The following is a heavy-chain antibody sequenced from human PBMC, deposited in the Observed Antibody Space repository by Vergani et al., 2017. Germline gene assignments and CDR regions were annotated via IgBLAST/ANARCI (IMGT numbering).Heavy chain of an antibody. Sequence: QEQLVQSGSELKKPGASVKVSCKASGYSFNNYAIHWVRQAPGQGLEWMGWINPTTGNPTYARAFTGRFVFSLDTSISTAYLQIVSLKAEDTAVYFCARAKRGRLAVGATDSWGQGTLLTVS. V-gene: IGHV7-4-1*01. CDR1: GYSFNNYA. J-gene: IGHJ4*02. CDR2: INPTTGNP. CDR3: ARAKRGRLAVGATDS. D-gene: IGHD6-19*01.